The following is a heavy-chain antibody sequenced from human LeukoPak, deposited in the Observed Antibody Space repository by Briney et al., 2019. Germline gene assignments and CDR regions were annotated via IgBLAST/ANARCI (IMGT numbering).Heavy chain of an antibody. Sequence: GWSLRLSCATSGLTFVDYGLSWVRRATGKGLEWLCAVNYNGAITDYADAVKGRLTLSRDNAKKSLYLRMDSLRAEDTDWYYCARDRLGPSFIVSIFDVWGQGTLVTVSS. V-gene: IGHV3-20*04. D-gene: IGHD3-16*02. J-gene: IGHJ4*01. CDR2: VNYNGAIT. CDR3: ARDRLGPSFIVSIFDV. CDR1: GLTFVDYG.